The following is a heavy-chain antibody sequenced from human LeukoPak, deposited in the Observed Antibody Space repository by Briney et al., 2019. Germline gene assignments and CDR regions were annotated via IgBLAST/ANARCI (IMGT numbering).Heavy chain of an antibody. J-gene: IGHJ4*02. Sequence: SETLSLTCTVSGGSISSSSYYWGWIRQPPGKGLEWIGSIYYSGSTYYNPSLKSRVTISVDTSKNQFSLKLSSVTAADTAVYYRARHNVDILTGYYSYWGQGTLVTVSS. CDR3: ARHNVDILTGYYSY. D-gene: IGHD3-9*01. CDR2: IYYSGST. V-gene: IGHV4-39*01. CDR1: GGSISSSSYY.